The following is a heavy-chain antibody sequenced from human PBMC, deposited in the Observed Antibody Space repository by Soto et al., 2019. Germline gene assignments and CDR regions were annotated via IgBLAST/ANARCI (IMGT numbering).Heavy chain of an antibody. D-gene: IGHD3-16*02. J-gene: IGHJ3*02. CDR1: GFTFSSYS. CDR3: AREGLYYDYIWGSYRYDAFDI. CDR2: ISSSSSTI. V-gene: IGHV3-48*01. Sequence: EVQLVESGGGLVQPGGSLRLSCAASGFTFSSYSMNWVRQAPGKGLEWVSYISSSSSTIYYADSVKGRFTITRDNAKNSLYRQMNSLRAEDTAVYYCAREGLYYDYIWGSYRYDAFDIWGQGTMVTVSS.